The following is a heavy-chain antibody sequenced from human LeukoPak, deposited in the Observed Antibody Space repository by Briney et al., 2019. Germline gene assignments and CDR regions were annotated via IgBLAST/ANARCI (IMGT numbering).Heavy chain of an antibody. CDR3: ARHSTRPNWYSPIDY. CDR1: GYTFSNHW. CDR2: IYPGPGAGPGGSNP. V-gene: IGHV5-51*01. Sequence: GESLKISCKTSGYTFSNHWIGWVRLMPGKGLEWMGIIYPGPGAGPGGSNPIFSPSFQGQVTISADNSITTAYLQWSSLKASDTAIYYCARHSTRPNWYSPIDYGGQGTLVTVSS. J-gene: IGHJ4*02. D-gene: IGHD2-21*01.